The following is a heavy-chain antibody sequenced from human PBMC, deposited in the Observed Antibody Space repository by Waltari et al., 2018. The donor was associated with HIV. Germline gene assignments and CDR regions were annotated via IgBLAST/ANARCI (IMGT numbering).Heavy chain of an antibody. CDR3: VVSSFDY. V-gene: IGHV3-30*03. CDR2: ISYDETNE. J-gene: IGHJ4*02. CDR1: GFSFRNYA. D-gene: IGHD3-10*01. Sequence: VQLVESGGGVAQPGRSLRLSCAASGFSFRNYAMHWVRQAPGKGLEWLTLISYDETNEYYTDSVRGRFTISRDNSKNMLYLQMNNLRPEDTAIYYCVVSSFDYWGQGTLVTVSS.